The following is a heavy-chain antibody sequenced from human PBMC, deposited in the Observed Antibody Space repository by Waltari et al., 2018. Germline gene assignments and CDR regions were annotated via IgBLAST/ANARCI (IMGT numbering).Heavy chain of an antibody. J-gene: IGHJ4*02. CDR2: IIPIFGTA. V-gene: IGHV1-69*05. D-gene: IGHD6-19*01. CDR1: GGTFSSYA. CDR3: ARGDSSGLDFDY. Sequence: QVQLVQSGAEVKKPGSSVKVSCKAFGGTFSSYAISWVRQAPGQGLEWMGGIIPIFGTANYAQKFQGRFTITTDESTSTAYMELSSLRSEDTAVYYCARGDSSGLDFDYWGQGTLVTVSS.